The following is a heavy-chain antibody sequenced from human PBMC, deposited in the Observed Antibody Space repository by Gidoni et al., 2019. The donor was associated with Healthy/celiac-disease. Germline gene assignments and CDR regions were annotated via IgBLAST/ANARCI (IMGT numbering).Heavy chain of an antibody. D-gene: IGHD3-3*01. J-gene: IGHJ6*03. CDR1: GYTLPELS. Sequence: QVQLVQSGAEVKKPGASVKVSCKVSGYTLPELSMHWVRQAPGKGLEWMGGFDPEDGETIYAQKFQGRVTMTEDTSTDTAYMELSSLRSEDTAVYYCASSILRFLEWLLFAVYYYYYMDVWGKGTTVTVSS. CDR3: ASSILRFLEWLLFAVYYYYYMDV. CDR2: FDPEDGET. V-gene: IGHV1-24*01.